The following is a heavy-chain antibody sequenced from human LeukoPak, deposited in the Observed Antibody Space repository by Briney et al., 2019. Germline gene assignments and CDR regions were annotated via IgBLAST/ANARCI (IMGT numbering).Heavy chain of an antibody. CDR1: GFTFSSYW. Sequence: SGGSLRLSCAASGFTFSSYWMHWVRQAPGKGLVWVSRINSDGSSTSYADSVKGRFTISRDNAKNTLYLQMNSLRAEDTAVYYCATYDFWCGYYGYWGQGTLVTVSS. V-gene: IGHV3-74*01. CDR2: INSDGSST. CDR3: ATYDFWCGYYGY. J-gene: IGHJ4*02. D-gene: IGHD3-3*01.